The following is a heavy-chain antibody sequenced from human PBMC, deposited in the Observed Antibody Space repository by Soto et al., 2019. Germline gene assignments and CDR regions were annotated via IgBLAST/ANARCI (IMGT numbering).Heavy chain of an antibody. CDR2: INSDGGGT. J-gene: IGHJ4*02. Sequence: EVPLVESGGDLVQPGGSLRLSCAASGFTFSSYWMHWVRQVPGKGLVWVSRINSDGGGTNYADSVKGRFTISRDNAKNTLYLQMASLRAEDTDGYYCAKGAYEFDYWGQGTLVTVSS. V-gene: IGHV3-74*01. D-gene: IGHD3-22*01. CDR3: AKGAYEFDY. CDR1: GFTFSSYW.